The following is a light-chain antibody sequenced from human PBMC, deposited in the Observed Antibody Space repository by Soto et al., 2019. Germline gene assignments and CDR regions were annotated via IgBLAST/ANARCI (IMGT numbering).Light chain of an antibody. CDR2: DVS. V-gene: IGLV2-11*01. Sequence: QSALTQPRSVSGSPGQSVTISCTGTSSDVGGYNYVSWYQQHPGKAPKLMIYDVSQRPSGVPDRFSGSKSGITASLTISGLQAEDEADYYCCSYAGSYTHYVFGTGTKLTVL. CDR1: SSDVGGYNY. CDR3: CSYAGSYTHYV. J-gene: IGLJ1*01.